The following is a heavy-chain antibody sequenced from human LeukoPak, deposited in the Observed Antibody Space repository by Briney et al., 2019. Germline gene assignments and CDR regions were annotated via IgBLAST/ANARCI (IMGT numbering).Heavy chain of an antibody. D-gene: IGHD6-19*01. CDR3: ATVAVACVSLHDY. CDR2: IWYDGSNK. V-gene: IGHV3-33*01. J-gene: IGHJ4*02. CDR1: GFTFSSYG. Sequence: AGSLRRTCAASGFTFSSYGMHWVRQAPGKGLEWVAGIWYDGSNKYYADSVKGRFTISRDNSKNTLYLQMNSLRAEDTAVYYCATVAVACVSLHDYWGQGTLVTVSS.